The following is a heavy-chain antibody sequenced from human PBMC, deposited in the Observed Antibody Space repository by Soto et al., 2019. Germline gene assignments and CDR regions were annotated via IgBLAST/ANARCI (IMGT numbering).Heavy chain of an antibody. CDR1: GFTFSTYA. D-gene: IGHD4-17*01. V-gene: IGHV3-23*01. J-gene: IGHJ3*02. CDR3: AHPRGYGVFDAYDI. CDR2: ISASGDIT. Sequence: GGSLRLSCAVSGFTFSTYAMSWVRQAPGKGLEWVSAISASGDITYYADSVKGRFTISRDNPMNALHLQMNSLRVEDTAVYYCAHPRGYGVFDAYDIWGQGTMVTVSS.